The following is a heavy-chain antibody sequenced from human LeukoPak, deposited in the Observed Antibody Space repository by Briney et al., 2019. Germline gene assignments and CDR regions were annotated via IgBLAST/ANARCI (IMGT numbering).Heavy chain of an antibody. CDR1: GGSISSYY. V-gene: IGHV4-59*08. CDR3: ARHRITSAAAGLFDY. D-gene: IGHD6-13*01. CDR2: IYYSGST. Sequence: PSETLSLTCTVSGGSISSYYWSWIRQPPGKGLEWIGYIYYSGSTNYNPSLKCRVTISVDTSKNQFSLKLSSVTAADTAVYYCARHRITSAAAGLFDYWGQGTLVTVSS. J-gene: IGHJ4*02.